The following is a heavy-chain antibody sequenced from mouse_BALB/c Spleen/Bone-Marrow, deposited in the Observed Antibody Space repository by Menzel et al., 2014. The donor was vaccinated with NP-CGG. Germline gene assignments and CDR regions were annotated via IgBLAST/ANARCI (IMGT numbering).Heavy chain of an antibody. CDR1: GYTFTDYN. CDR2: INPNHDSI. Sequence: EVQLQQFGAELVKPGASAKISCKASGYTFTDYNMDWVKQSHGKSLEWIGDINPNHDSISYNHTFKGKATFTADKSSSTAYMELRSLTSEDTAVYYCARRDGNDSYFDSWGQGPTLTVPS. D-gene: IGHD2-2*01. V-gene: IGHV1-18*01. CDR3: ARRDGNDSYFDS. J-gene: IGHJ2*01.